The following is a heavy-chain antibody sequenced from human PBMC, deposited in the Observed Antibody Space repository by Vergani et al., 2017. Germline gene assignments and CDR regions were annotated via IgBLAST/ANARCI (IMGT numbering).Heavy chain of an antibody. CDR3: ARHDSGHYDSSYYGLDV. CDR2: ICHTEDT. Sequence: QLQLQESGPGLVKPSETLSLTCTVSGGSISSNNCWTWVRQPPGKGLEWIGEICHTEDTKYSPSLKSRVSISVDTSKNHFSLKLSSVTAADSAVYYCARHDSGHYDSSYYGLDVWGQGTTVTVSS. J-gene: IGHJ6*02. V-gene: IGHV4-4*02. D-gene: IGHD3-16*01. CDR1: GGSISSNNC.